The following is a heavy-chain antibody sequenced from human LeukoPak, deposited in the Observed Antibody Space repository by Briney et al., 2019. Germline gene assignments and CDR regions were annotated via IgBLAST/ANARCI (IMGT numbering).Heavy chain of an antibody. J-gene: IGHJ4*02. Sequence: SETLSLTCAVYGGSFSGYYWSWIRQPPGKGLEWIGEINHSGSTNYNPSLKSRVTISVDTSKNQFSLKLSSVTAADTAVYYCASRSFPAGMDYWGQGTLATVSS. D-gene: IGHD2-2*01. CDR2: INHSGST. V-gene: IGHV4-34*01. CDR3: ASRSFPAGMDY. CDR1: GGSFSGYY.